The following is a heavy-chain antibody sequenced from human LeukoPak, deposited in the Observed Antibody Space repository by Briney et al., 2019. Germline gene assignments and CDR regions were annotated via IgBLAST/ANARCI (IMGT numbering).Heavy chain of an antibody. CDR2: IYSGGST. D-gene: IGHD3-22*01. V-gene: IGHV3-66*01. J-gene: IGHJ3*02. Sequence: GGSLRLSCAASGFTVSSTYMSWVRQAPGKGLEWVSVIYSGGSTYYADSVKGRFTISRDNAKNSLYLQMNSLRAEDTAVYYCARSPRGYDSSGYYFDAFDIWGQGTMVTVSS. CDR1: GFTVSSTY. CDR3: ARSPRGYDSSGYYFDAFDI.